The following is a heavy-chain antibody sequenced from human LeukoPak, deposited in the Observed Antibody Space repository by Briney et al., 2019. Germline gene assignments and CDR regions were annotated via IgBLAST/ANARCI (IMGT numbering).Heavy chain of an antibody. D-gene: IGHD6-19*01. V-gene: IGHV4-34*01. Sequence: SGTLSLTCGVYGGSFNGYYWTWIRQPPGRGLEWIGEINQSGNTNYNPSLKSRVTISVDTSKKQFSLKLRSVTAADTALYYCATKYSLAVAANPPYFDYWGQGTLVTVSS. CDR2: INQSGNT. J-gene: IGHJ4*02. CDR3: ATKYSLAVAANPPYFDY. CDR1: GGSFNGYY.